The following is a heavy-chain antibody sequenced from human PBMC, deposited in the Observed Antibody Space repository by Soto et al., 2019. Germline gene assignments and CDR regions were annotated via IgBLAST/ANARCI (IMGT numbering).Heavy chain of an antibody. J-gene: IGHJ6*02. CDR1: GGSFSGYY. D-gene: IGHD1-7*01. CDR2: INHSGST. Sequence: PSETLSLTCAVYGGSFSGYYWSWIRQPPGKGLEWIGEINHSGSTNYNPSLKSRVTISVDTSKNQFSLKLSSVTAADTAVYYCARGGVGITGTTYYYYYGMDVWGQGTTVTVSS. CDR3: ARGGVGITGTTYYYYYGMDV. V-gene: IGHV4-34*01.